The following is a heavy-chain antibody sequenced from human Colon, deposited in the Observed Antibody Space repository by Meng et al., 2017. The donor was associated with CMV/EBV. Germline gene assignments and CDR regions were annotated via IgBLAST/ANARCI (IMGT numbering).Heavy chain of an antibody. Sequence: GESLKISCAASGFTLSSSAVTWVRRAPGKGLEWVSVISANGISTYYADSVKGRFTISRDNSNNTVDLQLNSLRAEDTAVYYCSLRKVVVPAPKKSWPYYYGMDVWGQGTTVTVSS. CDR3: SLRKVVVPAPKKSWPYYYGMDV. CDR2: ISANGIST. CDR1: GFTLSSSA. J-gene: IGHJ6*02. V-gene: IGHV3-23*01. D-gene: IGHD2-2*01.